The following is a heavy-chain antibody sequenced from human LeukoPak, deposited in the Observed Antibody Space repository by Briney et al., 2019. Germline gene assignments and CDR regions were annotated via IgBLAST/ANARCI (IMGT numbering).Heavy chain of an antibody. Sequence: PSETLSLTCAVYGGSFSGYYWSWIRQPPGKGLEWIGEINHSGSTNYNPSLKSRVTISVDTSKNQFSLKLGSVTAADTAVYYCARGLYSSSWSANWFDPWGQGTLVTVSS. CDR3: ARGLYSSSWSANWFDP. V-gene: IGHV4-34*01. D-gene: IGHD6-13*01. J-gene: IGHJ5*02. CDR2: INHSGST. CDR1: GGSFSGYY.